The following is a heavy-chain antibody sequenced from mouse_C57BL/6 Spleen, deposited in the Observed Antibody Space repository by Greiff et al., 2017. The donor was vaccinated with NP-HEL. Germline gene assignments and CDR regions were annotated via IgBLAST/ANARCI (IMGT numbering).Heavy chain of an antibody. CDR3: ARGDGYDVGYAMDY. J-gene: IGHJ4*01. D-gene: IGHD2-2*01. CDR2: INPNNGGT. V-gene: IGHV1-22*01. Sequence: EVQLVESGPELVKPGASVKMSCKASGYTFTDYNMHWVKQSHGKSLEWIGYINPNNGGTSYNQKFKGKATLTVNKSSSTAYMELRSLTSEESAVYYCARGDGYDVGYAMDYWGQGTSVTVSS. CDR1: GYTFTDYN.